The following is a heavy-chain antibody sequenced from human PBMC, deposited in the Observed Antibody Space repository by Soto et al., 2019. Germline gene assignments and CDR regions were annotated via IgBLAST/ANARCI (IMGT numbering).Heavy chain of an antibody. V-gene: IGHV1-46*03. D-gene: IGHD1-1*01. Sequence: ASVKVACKASGYTFTSYYMHWVRQAPGQGLEWMGIINPSGGSTSYAQKFQGRVTMTRDTSTSTVYMELSSLRSEDTAVYYCARVGETTGTLAPWGQGTLVTVSS. CDR2: INPSGGST. CDR1: GYTFTSYY. CDR3: ARVGETTGTLAP. J-gene: IGHJ5*02.